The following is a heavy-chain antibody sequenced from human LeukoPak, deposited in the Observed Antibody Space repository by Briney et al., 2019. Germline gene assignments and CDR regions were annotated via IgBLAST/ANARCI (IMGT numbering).Heavy chain of an antibody. CDR3: ARGRGWLVRVFDI. J-gene: IGHJ3*02. D-gene: IGHD6-19*01. V-gene: IGHV4-34*01. Sequence: PSETLSLTCAVYGGSFSGYYWSWIRQPPGKGLEWIGEINHSGSTNYNPSLKSRVTISVDTSKNQFSLKLSSVTAADTAVCCCARGRGWLVRVFDIWGQGTMVTVSS. CDR2: INHSGST. CDR1: GGSFSGYY.